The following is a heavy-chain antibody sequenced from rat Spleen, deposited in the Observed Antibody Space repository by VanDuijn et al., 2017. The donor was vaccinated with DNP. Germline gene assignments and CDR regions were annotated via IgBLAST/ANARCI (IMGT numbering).Heavy chain of an antibody. CDR2: ILYDGSVT. CDR1: GVTFSDFN. CDR3: TKPASYGGFWCAH. D-gene: IGHD1-11*01. Sequence: EVQLVESGGGLVQPGRSLKLSCAAAGVTFSDFNMAWVRQVPKKGLEWVATILYDGSVTYYGDSVKGRFTISRDNEKSTLYLQMDSLRSEETATYYCTKPASYGGFWCAHWGQGTLVTVSS. V-gene: IGHV5-7*01. J-gene: IGHJ3*01.